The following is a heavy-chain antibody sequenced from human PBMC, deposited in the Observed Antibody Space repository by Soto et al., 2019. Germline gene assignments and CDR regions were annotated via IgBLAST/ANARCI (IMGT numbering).Heavy chain of an antibody. D-gene: IGHD2-8*01. CDR3: ASVFDWFDP. J-gene: IGHJ5*02. CDR2: IYHSGST. CDR1: GYSISSGYY. V-gene: IGHV4-38-2*01. Sequence: KSSETLSLTCAVSGYSISSGYYWGWIRQPPGKGLEWIGSIYHSGSTYYNPSLKSRVTISVDTSKNQFSLKLSSVTAADTAVYYCASVFDWFDPWGQGTLVTVSS.